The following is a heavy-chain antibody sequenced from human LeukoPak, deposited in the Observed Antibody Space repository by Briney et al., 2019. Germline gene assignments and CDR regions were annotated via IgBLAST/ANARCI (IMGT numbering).Heavy chain of an antibody. Sequence: PSETLSLTCTVSGGSISSSSYYWGWIRQPPGKGLEWIGSTYYSGSTYYNPSLKSRVTISVDTSKNQFSLKLSSVTAADTAVYYCARHASEDYDILTGYSFDYWGQGTLVTVSS. D-gene: IGHD3-9*01. V-gene: IGHV4-39*01. CDR1: GGSISSSSYY. CDR3: ARHASEDYDILTGYSFDY. CDR2: TYYSGST. J-gene: IGHJ4*02.